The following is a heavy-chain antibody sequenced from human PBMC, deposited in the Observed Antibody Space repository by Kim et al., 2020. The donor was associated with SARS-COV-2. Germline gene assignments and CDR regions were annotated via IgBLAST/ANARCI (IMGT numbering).Heavy chain of an antibody. CDR2: SYYSGST. V-gene: IGHV4-39*01. CDR3: ARQGSGGYWVGLEGECFDC. J-gene: IGHJ4*02. CDR1: GGSISSSSYY. Sequence: SETLSLTCTVSGGSISSSSYYWGWIRQPPGKGLVCIGSSYYSGSTYYNPSLKSRVTISVDTSKNQFSLKLSFVTAADTAVYYCARQGSGGYWVGLEGECFDCWGQGTLVTLSS. D-gene: IGHD1-26*01.